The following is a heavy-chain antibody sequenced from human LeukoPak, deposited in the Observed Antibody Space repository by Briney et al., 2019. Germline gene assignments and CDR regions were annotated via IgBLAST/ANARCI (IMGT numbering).Heavy chain of an antibody. D-gene: IGHD5-18*01. CDR1: GFTFSSYS. V-gene: IGHV3-21*01. CDR3: ARDRYSYGQGDY. J-gene: IGHJ4*02. Sequence: GGSLRLSCAASGFTFSSYSMNWVRQAPGKGLEWVSSISSSSSYIYYADSVKGQFTISRDNAKNSLYLQMNSLRAEDTAVYYCARDRYSYGQGDYWGQGTLVTVSS. CDR2: ISSSSSYI.